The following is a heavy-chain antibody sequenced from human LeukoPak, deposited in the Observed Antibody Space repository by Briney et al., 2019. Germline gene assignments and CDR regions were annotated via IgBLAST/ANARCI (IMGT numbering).Heavy chain of an antibody. Sequence: SETLSLTCTVSGGSISSYYWSWIRQPPGKGLEWIGEINHSGSTNYNPSLKSRVTISLDTSKNQFSLKLSSVTAADTAVYYCARAWGSSWSFDYWGQGTLVTVSS. J-gene: IGHJ4*02. CDR3: ARAWGSSWSFDY. D-gene: IGHD6-13*01. CDR2: INHSGST. CDR1: GGSISSYY. V-gene: IGHV4-34*01.